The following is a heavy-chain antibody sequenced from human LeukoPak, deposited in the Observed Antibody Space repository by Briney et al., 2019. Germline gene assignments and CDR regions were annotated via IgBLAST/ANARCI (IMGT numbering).Heavy chain of an antibody. J-gene: IGHJ4*02. CDR3: ARGPLYYDNWTGYSAFDY. Sequence: GASVKVSCKASGATFSSYDISRVRQAPGQGLEWMGGIIPIFGTANYAQKFQGRVTITADESTSTAYMELSSLRSDDSAVYYSARGPLYYDNWTGYSAFDYWGQGTLVTVSS. CDR1: GATFSSYD. V-gene: IGHV1-69*01. CDR2: IIPIFGTA. D-gene: IGHD3-9*01.